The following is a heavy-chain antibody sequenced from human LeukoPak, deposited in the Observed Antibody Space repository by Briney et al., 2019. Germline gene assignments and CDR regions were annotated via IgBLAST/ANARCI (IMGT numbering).Heavy chain of an antibody. D-gene: IGHD3-10*01. CDR3: ATLGAAGASDY. CDR1: GGSISSYY. Sequence: SGTLSLTCTVSGGSISSYYWSWIRQPPGKGLEWIGYIYYSGSTNYNPSLKSRVTISVDTSKNQFSLKLSSVTAADTAVYYCATLGAAGASDYWGRGTLVTVSS. J-gene: IGHJ4*02. CDR2: IYYSGST. V-gene: IGHV4-59*01.